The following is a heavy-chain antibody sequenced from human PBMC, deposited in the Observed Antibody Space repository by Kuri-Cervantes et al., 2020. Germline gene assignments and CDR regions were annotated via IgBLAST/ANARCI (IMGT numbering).Heavy chain of an antibody. D-gene: IGHD3-9*01. V-gene: IGHV3-30*03. J-gene: IGHJ4*02. CDR3: ASVPCDILTGYYLAPIDY. CDR2: ISYDGSNK. Sequence: GESLKISCAASGFTFSSYGMHWVRQAPGKGLEWVAVISYDGSNKYYADSVKGRFTISRDNSKNTLYLQMNSLRDEDTAVYYCASVPCDILTGYYLAPIDYWGQGTLVTVSS. CDR1: GFTFSSYG.